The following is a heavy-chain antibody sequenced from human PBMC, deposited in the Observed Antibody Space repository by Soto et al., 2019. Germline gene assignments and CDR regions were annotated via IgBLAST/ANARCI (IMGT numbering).Heavy chain of an antibody. Sequence: SETLSLTCTVASGSVSTYYWSWIRQPAGKGLEWIGRIFVNGNTSYNPSLRSRVTISVDTSKGQFSLNLTSVTAADTAVYFCARSGVNYNFDSWGQGILVTVSS. D-gene: IGHD2-8*01. CDR1: SGSVSTYY. CDR2: IFVNGNT. V-gene: IGHV4-4*07. J-gene: IGHJ4*02. CDR3: ARSGVNYNFDS.